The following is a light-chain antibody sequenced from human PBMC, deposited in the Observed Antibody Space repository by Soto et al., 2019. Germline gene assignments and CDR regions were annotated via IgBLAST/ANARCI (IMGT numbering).Light chain of an antibody. Sequence: QSVLTQPPSASGTPGQRVTISCSGSSSNIGSNYVYWYQQLPGTAPKLLIYRNNKRPSGIPDRFSGSKSGTSASLAISGLRSEDEADYYCAAWDGSLSGVVFGGGTKLTVL. CDR1: SSNIGSNY. J-gene: IGLJ2*01. V-gene: IGLV1-47*01. CDR3: AAWDGSLSGVV. CDR2: RNN.